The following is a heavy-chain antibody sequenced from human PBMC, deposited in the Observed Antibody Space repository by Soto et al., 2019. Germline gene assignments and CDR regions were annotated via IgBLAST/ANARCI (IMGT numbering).Heavy chain of an antibody. J-gene: IGHJ6*02. CDR1: GSTLTQLS. CDR3: ATDSTPAATAIPFYYYYGVDV. Sequence: ASGKVSFKVSGSTLTQLSMHWVRQAPGKGLECMGGFDPEDGETIYAQKFQGRVTMTEDTSTDTAYMELSSLRSEDTAVYYCATDSTPAATAIPFYYYYGVDVWGQGTTVTVSS. CDR2: FDPEDGET. D-gene: IGHD2-2*02. V-gene: IGHV1-24*01.